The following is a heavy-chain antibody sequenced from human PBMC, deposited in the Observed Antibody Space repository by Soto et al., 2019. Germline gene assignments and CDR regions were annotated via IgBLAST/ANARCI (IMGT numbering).Heavy chain of an antibody. V-gene: IGHV3-23*01. D-gene: IGHD4-17*01. CDR2: ISGSGGST. Sequence: GGSLRLSCAASGFTFSSYDMSWVRQAPGKGLECVSGISGSGGSTYYADSVKGRFTISRDNSKNTLYLQMNSLRAEDTAVYYSAKTTTLDRAFDIWGQGTMVTVSS. CDR3: AKTTTLDRAFDI. J-gene: IGHJ3*02. CDR1: GFTFSSYD.